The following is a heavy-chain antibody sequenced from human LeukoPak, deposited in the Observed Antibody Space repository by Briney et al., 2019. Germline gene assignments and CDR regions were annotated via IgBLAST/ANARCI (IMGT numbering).Heavy chain of an antibody. V-gene: IGHV4-59*01. Sequence: SETLSLPCPFSGGSINSYYRSLIRPPPGKGPEWIGYIYYSGSTNYNPSLKSRVTISVDTSKNQFSLKLSSVTAADTAVYYCARVGCGGDCYSAYYYYMDVWGKGTTVTISS. CDR3: ARVGCGGDCYSAYYYYMDV. CDR1: GGSINSYY. CDR2: IYYSGST. D-gene: IGHD2-21*02. J-gene: IGHJ6*03.